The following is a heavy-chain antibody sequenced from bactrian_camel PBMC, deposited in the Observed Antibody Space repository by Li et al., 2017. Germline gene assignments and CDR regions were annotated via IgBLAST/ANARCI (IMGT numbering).Heavy chain of an antibody. V-gene: IGHV3S53*01. CDR3: INHNRGFEY. CDR2: IIRDGST. CDR1: GDTSSICT. D-gene: IGHD5*01. Sequence: HVQLVESGGGSVPAGGSLRVSSAAIGDTSSICTMAWYRQDPGKGRHMISSIIRDGSTHYADSVKGRFTISQNNAKNMVYLQLNSLKSEDTAMYYRINHNRGFEYWGQGTQVTVS. J-gene: IGHJ4*01.